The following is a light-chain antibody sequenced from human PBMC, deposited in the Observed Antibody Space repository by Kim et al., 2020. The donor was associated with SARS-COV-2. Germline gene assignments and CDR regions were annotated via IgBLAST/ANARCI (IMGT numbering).Light chain of an antibody. CDR3: QQYGSSPWT. V-gene: IGKV3-20*01. CDR1: QSVSSSY. Sequence: SPGERATLSCSASQSVSSSYLACYQQKPGQAPRLRIYGASSRATGIPDRFSGSGSGTDFTLTISRLEPEDFAVYYCQQYGSSPWTFGQGTKVDIK. J-gene: IGKJ1*01. CDR2: GAS.